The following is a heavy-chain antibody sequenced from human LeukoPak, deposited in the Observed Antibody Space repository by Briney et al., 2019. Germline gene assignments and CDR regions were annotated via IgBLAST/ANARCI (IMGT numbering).Heavy chain of an antibody. CDR1: GFTFSRYA. V-gene: IGHV3-64*01. Sequence: GGSLRLSCAASGFTFSRYAMHWVRQAPGKGLQFVSAISTSGGSTSYANSVRGRFTISRDNSKNTLHLQMGSLRAEDMAVYYCARDDGGYGSESHYYFYSMDVWGQGTTVTVSS. D-gene: IGHD3-10*01. CDR3: ARDDGGYGSESHYYFYSMDV. J-gene: IGHJ6*02. CDR2: ISTSGGST.